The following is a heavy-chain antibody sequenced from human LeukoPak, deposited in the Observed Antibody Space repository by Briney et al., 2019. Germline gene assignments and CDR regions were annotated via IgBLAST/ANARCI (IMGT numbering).Heavy chain of an antibody. J-gene: IGHJ4*02. Sequence: GGSLRLSCAASGFTFSTYWMSWVRQAPGKGLEWVANIKKDGSEEVYVDSVRGRFTISRDNAKNSLFLQMNTLRAEDTAVYYCARGRLRMNDYWGQGTLVTVSS. D-gene: IGHD4-17*01. CDR2: IKKDGSEE. CDR3: ARGRLRMNDY. CDR1: GFTFSTYW. V-gene: IGHV3-7*05.